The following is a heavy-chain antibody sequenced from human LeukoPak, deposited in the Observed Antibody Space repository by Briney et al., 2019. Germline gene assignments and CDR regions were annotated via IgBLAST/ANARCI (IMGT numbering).Heavy chain of an antibody. CDR3: AKASSSWYLRGGYYYYGMDV. CDR1: GFTFSSYA. Sequence: PGGSLRLSCAASGFTFSSYAMSWVRQAPGKGLEWVSAISGSGGSTYYADSVKGRFTISRDNSKNTLYLQMNSLRAEDTAVYYCAKASSSWYLRGGYYYYGMDVWGQGTTVTVSS. D-gene: IGHD6-13*01. V-gene: IGHV3-23*01. J-gene: IGHJ6*02. CDR2: ISGSGGST.